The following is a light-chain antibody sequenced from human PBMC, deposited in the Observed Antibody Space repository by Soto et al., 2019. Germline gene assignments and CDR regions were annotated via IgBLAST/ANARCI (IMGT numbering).Light chain of an antibody. V-gene: IGKV3-20*01. CDR1: QSVSSNY. J-gene: IGKJ1*01. CDR2: GAS. CDR3: QQYGSLPWT. Sequence: EIVLTQSPGTLSLSPGEKATLSCRASQSVSSNYLAWYQQKPGQAPRPPIYGASSRAIGIPDRFSGSGSGTEFTLTISRLEPEDFAVYYCQQYGSLPWTFGQGTKVEIK.